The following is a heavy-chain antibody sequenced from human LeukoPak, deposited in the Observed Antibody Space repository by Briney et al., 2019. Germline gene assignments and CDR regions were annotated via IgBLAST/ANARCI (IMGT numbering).Heavy chain of an antibody. D-gene: IGHD2-2*01. J-gene: IGHJ5*02. CDR1: DYSISSGYY. CDR3: ARDLGGLYCTSTSCSPLNRFDP. CDR2: FYYSGSP. Sequence: KASETLSLTCTVSDYSISSGYYWGWIRRPPGKGLEWIGSFYYSGSPYYNPSLKSRVTISIDTSKNQFSLELSSVTAADTAVYYCARDLGGLYCTSTSCSPLNRFDPWGQGTLVTVSS. V-gene: IGHV4-38-2*02.